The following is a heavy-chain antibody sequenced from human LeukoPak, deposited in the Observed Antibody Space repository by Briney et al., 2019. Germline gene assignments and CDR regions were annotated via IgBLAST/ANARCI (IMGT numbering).Heavy chain of an antibody. CDR3: ASIYSSGWHVAYFDY. D-gene: IGHD6-19*01. V-gene: IGHV4-39*07. CDR1: GGSISSSSYY. J-gene: IGHJ4*02. CDR2: IYYSGST. Sequence: SETLSLTCTVSGGSISSSSYYWGWIRQPPGKGLEWIGSIYYSGSTYYNPSLKSRVTISVDTSKNQFSLKLSSVTAADTAVYYCASIYSSGWHVAYFDYWGQGTLVTVSS.